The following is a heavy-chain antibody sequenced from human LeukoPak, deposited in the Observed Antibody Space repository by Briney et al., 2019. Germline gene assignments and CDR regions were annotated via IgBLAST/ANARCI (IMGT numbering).Heavy chain of an antibody. J-gene: IGHJ4*02. CDR3: AREDGYNPFDY. D-gene: IGHD5-24*01. V-gene: IGHV1-3*01. Sequence: ASVKASCKASGYTFTSYAMHWVRQAPGQRLEWMGWINAGNGNTKYSQKFQGRVTITRDTSASTAYMELSSLRSEDTAVYYCAREDGYNPFDYWGQGTLVTVSS. CDR1: GYTFTSYA. CDR2: INAGNGNT.